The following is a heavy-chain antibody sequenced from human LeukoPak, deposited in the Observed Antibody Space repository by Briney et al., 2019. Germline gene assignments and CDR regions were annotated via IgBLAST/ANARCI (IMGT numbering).Heavy chain of an antibody. CDR3: ARVVYTGSATIWFGELLKGPTPYYFDY. J-gene: IGHJ4*02. Sequence: PGGSLRLSCAASGLTFSSHWMHWVRQAPGKGLEWVSAISGSGGSTYYADSVKGRFTISRDNSKNTLYLQMNSLRAEDTAVYYCARVVYTGSATIWFGELLKGPTPYYFDYWGQGTLVTVSS. CDR1: GLTFSSHW. D-gene: IGHD3-10*01. V-gene: IGHV3-23*01. CDR2: ISGSGGST.